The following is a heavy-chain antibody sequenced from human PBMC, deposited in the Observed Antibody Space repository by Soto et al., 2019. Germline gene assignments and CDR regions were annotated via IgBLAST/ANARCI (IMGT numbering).Heavy chain of an antibody. Sequence: EVQLFESGGGLVRPGGSLRLSCVASGFTFTSFAMNWVRQAPGKGLGWVSTINPTGYLPYYAESVKGRFPISRDNSRNTLFLQMNSLRAESTAIYYCSGGKDDPPCYCYYGIDVWAQGTTFTFSS. CDR3: SGGKDDPPCYCYYGIDV. CDR2: INPTGYLP. CDR1: GFTFTSFA. V-gene: IGHV3-23*01. D-gene: IGHD3-16*01. J-gene: IGHJ6*02.